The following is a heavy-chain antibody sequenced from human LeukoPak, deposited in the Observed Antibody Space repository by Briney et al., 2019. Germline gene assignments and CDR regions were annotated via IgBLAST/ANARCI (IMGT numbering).Heavy chain of an antibody. D-gene: IGHD1-14*01. CDR2: INPSGGST. CDR1: GYTFTSYG. Sequence: ASVKVSCKASGYTFTSYGISWVRQAPGQGLEWMGIINPSGGSTSYAQKFQGRVTMTRGMSTSTVYMELSSLRSEDTAVYYCARGRGAEPNDYWGQGTLVTVSS. V-gene: IGHV1-46*01. CDR3: ARGRGAEPNDY. J-gene: IGHJ4*02.